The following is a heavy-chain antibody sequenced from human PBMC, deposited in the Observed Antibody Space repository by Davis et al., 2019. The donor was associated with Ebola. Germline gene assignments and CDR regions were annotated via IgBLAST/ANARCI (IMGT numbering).Heavy chain of an antibody. Sequence: MPSETLSLTCTVSSGSISSGDYYWSWIRQPPGKGLEWIGYIYYSGNTHYSPSLKSRVTISVDTSKNQFSLKLSSVTAADTAVYYCARARGDYYDVTGYYPAEYIQHWGQGTLLTVSS. J-gene: IGHJ1*01. V-gene: IGHV4-30-4*01. CDR2: IYYSGNT. CDR1: SGSISSGDYY. D-gene: IGHD3-22*01. CDR3: ARARGDYYDVTGYYPAEYIQH.